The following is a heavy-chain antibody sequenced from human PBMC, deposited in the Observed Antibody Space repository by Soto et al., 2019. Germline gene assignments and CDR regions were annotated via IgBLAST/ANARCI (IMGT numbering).Heavy chain of an antibody. CDR3: ARSMIKSEPYGDGYYYDN. D-gene: IGHD3-22*01. Sequence: QVQLVQSGAEVKKPGASVKVSCKASGYTFTRYPIHWVRQAPGQTLEWMGWINTGNGNTKYSQKFQGRVTISGDTSANTAYMELSSLRSEDTAVSYCARSMIKSEPYGDGYYYDNWGQGTLGTVSS. J-gene: IGHJ4*02. CDR1: GYTFTRYP. CDR2: INTGNGNT. V-gene: IGHV1-3*04.